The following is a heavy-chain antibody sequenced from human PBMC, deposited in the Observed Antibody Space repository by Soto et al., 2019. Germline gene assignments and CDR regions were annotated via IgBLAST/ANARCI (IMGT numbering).Heavy chain of an antibody. J-gene: IGHJ4*02. Sequence: QITLKESGPTLVKPTQTLTLTCTFSGFSLTTRGVGVGWIRQPPGKALEWLALIYWDDDESYSQSLKSRRTISKDTSKNQVVLTMTRVDPEDTATYYCAHRPRGYSSHFDYWGQGTLVTVSS. V-gene: IGHV2-5*02. D-gene: IGHD5-18*01. CDR3: AHRPRGYSSHFDY. CDR2: IYWDDDE. CDR1: GFSLTTRGVG.